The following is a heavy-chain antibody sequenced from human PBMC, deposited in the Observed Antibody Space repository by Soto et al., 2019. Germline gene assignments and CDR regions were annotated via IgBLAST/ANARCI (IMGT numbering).Heavy chain of an antibody. CDR1: GGSFTGDY. CDR2: INHIGST. CDR3: ARYRIQLWLPFFDY. V-gene: IGHV4-34*01. Sequence: PSETLSLTCPVYGGSFTGDYWSWVRHPPGKGLEWIGEINHIGSTNYNPSLKSRVTISVDTSKNQFSLNLSSVTAADTAVYYCARYRIQLWLPFFDYWGQGTLVTVSS. J-gene: IGHJ4*02. D-gene: IGHD5-18*01.